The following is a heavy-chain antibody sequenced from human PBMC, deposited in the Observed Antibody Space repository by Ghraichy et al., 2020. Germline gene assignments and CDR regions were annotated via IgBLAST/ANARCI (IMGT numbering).Heavy chain of an antibody. CDR2: ISSSSTSI. D-gene: IGHD5-12*01. CDR1: EFTFSKYG. Sequence: GGSLRLSCAASEFTFSKYGMNWVRQAPGKGLEWISYISSSSTSIYYADSVRGRFTMSRDNANNSLSLQMDSLRDEDTAVYHCARAGSGYGGHSYFYGVDVWGPGSIVTVSS. V-gene: IGHV3-48*02. J-gene: IGHJ6*02. CDR3: ARAGSGYGGHSYFYGVDV.